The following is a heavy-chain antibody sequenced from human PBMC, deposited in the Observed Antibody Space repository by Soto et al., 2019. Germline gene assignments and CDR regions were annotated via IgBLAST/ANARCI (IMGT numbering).Heavy chain of an antibody. CDR2: VSSSTRTM. CDR1: GFTFSAYA. Sequence: PGGSLRLSCAASGFTFSAYAMNWVRQAPGKGLEWVAYVSSSTRTMYYADSVKGRFTISRDNAKNSLSLQMNSLRDEDMAVYYCARGSSWLDNWGQGTPATVSS. CDR3: ARGSSWLDN. J-gene: IGHJ5*02. V-gene: IGHV3-48*02. D-gene: IGHD6-13*01.